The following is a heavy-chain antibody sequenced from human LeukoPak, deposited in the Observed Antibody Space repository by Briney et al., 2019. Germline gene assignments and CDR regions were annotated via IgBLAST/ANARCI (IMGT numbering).Heavy chain of an antibody. J-gene: IGHJ4*02. V-gene: IGHV3-74*01. CDR2: INSDGSTT. CDR1: GFTFSSYA. Sequence: GGSLRLSCAASGFTFSSYAMSWVRQAPGTGLVWVSVINSDGSTTRYADSVRGRFTISRDNAKNTLYLQMNSLRAEDTVVYYCANTYGSWGNFDTWGQGTLVTVSS. CDR3: ANTYGSWGNFDT. D-gene: IGHD3-10*01.